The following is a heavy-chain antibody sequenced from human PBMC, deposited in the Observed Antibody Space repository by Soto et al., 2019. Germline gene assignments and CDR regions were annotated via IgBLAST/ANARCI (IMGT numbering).Heavy chain of an antibody. Sequence: ASVKVSCKASGYTFTTYAMHWVRQAPGQRLEWMGWINTGNGNTKSSQKFQGRVTITRDTSASTADMELSSLRSEDTAVYYCARGASVLHHDALDIWGQGAMVTVSS. D-gene: IGHD2-8*01. CDR1: GYTFTTYA. V-gene: IGHV1-3*04. CDR2: INTGNGNT. J-gene: IGHJ3*02. CDR3: ARGASVLHHDALDI.